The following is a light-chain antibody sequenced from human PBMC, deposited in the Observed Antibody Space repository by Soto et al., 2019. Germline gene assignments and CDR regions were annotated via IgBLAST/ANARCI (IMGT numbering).Light chain of an antibody. CDR2: NND. V-gene: IGLV1-44*01. CDR1: SSNIGSNT. Sequence: QSALTQPPSASGTPGQRVTISCSGSSSNIGSNTVNWFQQFPGTAPKLLTHNNDQRPSGIPDRFSGSKSGTSASLAISGLQSDDEADYYCAAWDDSLKGWVFGGGTKVTVL. CDR3: AAWDDSLKGWV. J-gene: IGLJ3*02.